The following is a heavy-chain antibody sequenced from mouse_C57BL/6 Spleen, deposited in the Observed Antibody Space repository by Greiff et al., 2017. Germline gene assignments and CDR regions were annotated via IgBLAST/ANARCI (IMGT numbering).Heavy chain of an antibody. V-gene: IGHV1-5*01. D-gene: IGHD1-1*01. CDR2: IYPGNSDT. J-gene: IGHJ2*01. CDR3: TREGVGVLRYPYFDY. Sequence: EVQLQQSGTVLARPGASVKMSCKTSGYTFTSYWMHWVKQRPGQGLEWIGAIYPGNSDTSYNQKFKGKATLTAVTSASTAYMELSSLTSEDSAVYYYTREGVGVLRYPYFDYWGQGTTLTVSS. CDR1: GYTFTSYW.